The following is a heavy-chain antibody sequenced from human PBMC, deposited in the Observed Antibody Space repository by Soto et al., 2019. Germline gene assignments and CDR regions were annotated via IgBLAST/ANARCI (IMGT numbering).Heavy chain of an antibody. V-gene: IGHV1-69*13. J-gene: IGHJ6*02. Sequence: GASVKVSCKASGGTFSSYAISWVRQAPGQGLEWMGGIIPIFGTANYAQKFQGRVTITADESTSTAYMELSSLRSEDTAVYYCASNSVHYYYYGMDVWGQGTTVTVSS. CDR2: IIPIFGTA. CDR1: GGTFSSYA. CDR3: ASNSVHYYYYGMDV.